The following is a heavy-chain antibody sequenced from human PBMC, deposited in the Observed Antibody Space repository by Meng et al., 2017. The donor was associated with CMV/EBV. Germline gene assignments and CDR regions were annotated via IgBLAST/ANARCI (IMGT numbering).Heavy chain of an antibody. J-gene: IGHJ3*02. D-gene: IGHD3-22*01. V-gene: IGHV1-18*01. CDR1: GYTFTSYG. CDR3: ARGDVGDSSGYYYQCAFDI. Sequence: ASVKVSCKASGYTFTSYGISWVRQAPGQGLEWMGWISAYNGNTNYAQKLQGRVTMTTDTSASTAYMELRSLRSDDTAVYYCARGDVGDSSGYYYQCAFDIWGQGTMVTVSS. CDR2: ISAYNGNT.